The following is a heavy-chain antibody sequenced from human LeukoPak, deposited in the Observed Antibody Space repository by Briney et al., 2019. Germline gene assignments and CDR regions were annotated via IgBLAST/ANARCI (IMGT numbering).Heavy chain of an antibody. CDR3: TREESGRDDSGGYNY. CDR2: VHFSGST. D-gene: IGHD3-22*01. V-gene: IGHV4-4*07. CDR1: SASVTSHH. J-gene: IGHJ4*02. Sequence: SETLSLTCAVSSASVTSHHWAWIRQPAGEGLQWVGRVHFSGSTNYNPSLRSRVAISLDKSKNNGSLTLKSVSASDTAVYYCTREESGRDDSGGYNYWGRGVLVTVSS.